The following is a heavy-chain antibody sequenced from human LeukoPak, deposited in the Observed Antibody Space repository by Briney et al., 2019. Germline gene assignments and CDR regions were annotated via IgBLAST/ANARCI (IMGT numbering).Heavy chain of an antibody. CDR3: ARDDYGDWDFDY. CDR1: GGSFSGYY. D-gene: IGHD4-17*01. CDR2: IYYSGST. J-gene: IGHJ4*02. V-gene: IGHV4-59*01. Sequence: SETLSLTCTVSGGSFSGYYWSWIRQPPGKGLEWIGYIYYSGSTNYSPSLKSRVTISVDTSKNQFSLKLSSVTAADTAVYYCARDDYGDWDFDYWGQGNLVTVSS.